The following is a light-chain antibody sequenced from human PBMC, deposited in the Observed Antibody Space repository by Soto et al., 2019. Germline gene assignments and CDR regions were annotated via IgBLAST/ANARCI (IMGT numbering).Light chain of an antibody. CDR3: SSCTSSSTL. J-gene: IGLJ1*01. Sequence: QSVLTQPASVSGSPGQSITISCTGTSSDVGSYNYVSWYQQHPGKAPKLMIYEVSDRPSGISSRFSGSKSGNTASLTISGLQTEDEAEYYCSSCTSSSTLFGTGTKVTV. CDR1: SSDVGSYNY. V-gene: IGLV2-14*01. CDR2: EVS.